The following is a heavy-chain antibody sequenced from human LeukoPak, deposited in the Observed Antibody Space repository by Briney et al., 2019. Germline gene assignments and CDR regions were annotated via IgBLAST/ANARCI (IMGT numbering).Heavy chain of an antibody. D-gene: IGHD5-18*01. CDR2: INHSGST. J-gene: IGHJ6*02. Sequence: SETLSLTCAVYGGSFSGYYWSWIRQPPGKGLEWIGEINHSGSTNYNPSLKRRVTISVDTSKNQFSLKLSSVTAADTAVYYCARAGWIQLWLLPYYGMDVWGQGTTVTVSS. V-gene: IGHV4-34*01. CDR3: ARAGWIQLWLLPYYGMDV. CDR1: GGSFSGYY.